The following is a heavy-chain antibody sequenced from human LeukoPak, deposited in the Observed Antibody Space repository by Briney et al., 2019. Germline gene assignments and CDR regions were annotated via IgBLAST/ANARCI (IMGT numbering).Heavy chain of an antibody. J-gene: IGHJ4*02. V-gene: IGHV4-31*03. D-gene: IGHD4-17*01. CDR3: ARVRRPTFDY. Sequence: SETLSLTCTVSGGSISSGGYYWSWIRQHPGKGLEWIGYIYYSGSTYYSPSLKSRVTISVDTSKNQFSLKLSSVTAADTAVYYCARVRRPTFDYWGQGTLVTVSS. CDR1: GGSISSGGYY. CDR2: IYYSGST.